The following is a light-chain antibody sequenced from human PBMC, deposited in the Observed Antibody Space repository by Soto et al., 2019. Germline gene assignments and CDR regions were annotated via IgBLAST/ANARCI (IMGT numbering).Light chain of an antibody. V-gene: IGKV3-15*01. J-gene: IGKJ1*01. CDR3: QQYNNWPPWT. CDR1: QSVSSN. CDR2: GAS. Sequence: EIVMTQSPATLSVSPGERATLSCRASQSVSSNLAWYQQKPGQAPRLLIYGASTRATGVPARCSGSGSGTEFRLTISSLQSEDFAVYYCQQYNNWPPWTFGQGTKVEIK.